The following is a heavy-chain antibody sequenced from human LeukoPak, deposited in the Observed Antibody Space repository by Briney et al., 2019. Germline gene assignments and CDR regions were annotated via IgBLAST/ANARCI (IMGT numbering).Heavy chain of an antibody. CDR2: ILYDGSNK. J-gene: IGHJ4*02. CDR3: AKGDSSGWPHDY. D-gene: IGHD6-19*01. Sequence: PGRSLRLSWSASGFTFVSYGTHSVRQAPGKGLGWVAFILYDGSNKYYADSVKGRFTISRDNSKTTLYLQMNSLRAEDTAVYYCAKGDSSGWPHDYWGQATLVTVSS. V-gene: IGHV3-30*02. CDR1: GFTFVSYG.